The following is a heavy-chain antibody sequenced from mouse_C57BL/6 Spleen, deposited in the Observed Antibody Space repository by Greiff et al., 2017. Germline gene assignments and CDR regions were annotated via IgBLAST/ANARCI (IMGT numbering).Heavy chain of an antibody. J-gene: IGHJ1*03. V-gene: IGHV5-9*01. CDR1: GFTFSSYT. Sequence: EVKLMESGGGLVKPGGSLKLSCAASGFTFSSYTMSWVRQTPEKRLEWVATISGGGGNTYYPDSVKGRFTISRDNAKNTLYLQMSSLRSEDTALYYCASYYYGSSYWYFGVWGTGTTVTVSS. CDR3: ASYYYGSSYWYFGV. D-gene: IGHD1-1*01. CDR2: ISGGGGNT.